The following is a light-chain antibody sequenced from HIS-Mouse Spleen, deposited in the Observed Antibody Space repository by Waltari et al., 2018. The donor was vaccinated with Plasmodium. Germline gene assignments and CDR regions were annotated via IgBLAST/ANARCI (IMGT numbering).Light chain of an antibody. CDR1: SSDVGGYNY. CDR2: EGS. CDR3: CSYAGSYTLV. J-gene: IGLJ2*01. V-gene: IGLV2-11*01. Sequence: QSALTQPRSVSGSPGQSVTISCTGTSSDVGGYNYVSWYQQHPGKAPQLMIYEGSKRPSVCSDCCAGSKSGNTASLTISGLQAEDEADYYCCSYAGSYTLVFGGGTKLTVL.